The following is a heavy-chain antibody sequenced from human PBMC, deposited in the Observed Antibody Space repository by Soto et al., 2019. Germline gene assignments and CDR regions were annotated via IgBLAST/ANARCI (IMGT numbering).Heavy chain of an antibody. D-gene: IGHD3-3*01. V-gene: IGHV2-5*02. CDR1: GFSLSTSGVG. Sequence: QITLKESGPTLVNPTQTLTLTCTFSGFSLSTSGVGVGWIRQPPGKALERLALIYWDDDKRYSPSLKSRLTITKDTSKNQVVLTMTNMDPVDTATYYCAHSRPRITIFGVVIQGTFYFDYWGQGTLVTVSS. J-gene: IGHJ4*02. CDR2: IYWDDDK. CDR3: AHSRPRITIFGVVIQGTFYFDY.